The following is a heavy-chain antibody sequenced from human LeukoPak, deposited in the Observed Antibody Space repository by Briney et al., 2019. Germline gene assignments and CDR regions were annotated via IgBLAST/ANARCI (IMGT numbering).Heavy chain of an antibody. J-gene: IGHJ4*02. CDR2: IIPIFGTA. V-gene: IGHV1-69*13. D-gene: IGHD6-6*01. CDR1: GGTFSSYA. CDR3: ARDGGPYSSSSVQGFDY. Sequence: GASVKVSCKASGGTFSSYAISWVRQAPGQGLEWMGGIIPIFGTANYAQKFQGRVTITADESTSTAYMELSSLRSEDTAVYYCARDGGPYSSSSVQGFDYWGQGTLVTVSS.